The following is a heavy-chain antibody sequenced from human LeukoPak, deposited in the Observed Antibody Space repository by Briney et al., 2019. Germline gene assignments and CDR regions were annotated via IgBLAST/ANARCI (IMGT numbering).Heavy chain of an antibody. CDR1: GFTFSSYG. D-gene: IGHD3-22*01. CDR3: AKLKGRYYYDSSSDY. Sequence: SGGSLRLSCAASGFTFSSYGMSWVRQAPGKGLEWVSAISGSGGSTYYADSVKGRFTISRDNSKNTLYLQMNSLRAEDTAVYYCAKLKGRYYYDSSSDYWGQGTLVTVSS. CDR2: ISGSGGST. V-gene: IGHV3-23*01. J-gene: IGHJ4*02.